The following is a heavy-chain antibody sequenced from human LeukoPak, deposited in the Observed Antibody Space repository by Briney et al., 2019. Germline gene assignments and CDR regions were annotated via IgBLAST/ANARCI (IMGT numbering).Heavy chain of an antibody. Sequence: GASVKVSCKASGGTFSSYAISWLRHAPGQGLEWMGGIIPIFGTANYAQKFQGRVTITADESTSTAYMELSSLRSEDTAVYYCARDRSTADSYYMDVWGKGTTVTVSS. CDR1: GGTFSSYA. D-gene: IGHD6-6*01. V-gene: IGHV1-69*13. J-gene: IGHJ6*03. CDR3: ARDRSTADSYYMDV. CDR2: IIPIFGTA.